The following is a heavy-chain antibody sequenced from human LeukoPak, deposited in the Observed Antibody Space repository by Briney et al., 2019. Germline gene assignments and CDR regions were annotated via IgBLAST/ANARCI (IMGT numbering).Heavy chain of an antibody. CDR2: ISYDGSNK. V-gene: IGHV3-30*03. Sequence: GGSLRLSCAASGFTFSSYGMHWVRQAPGKGLEWVAVISYDGSNKYYADSVKGRFTISRDNSKNTLYLQMNSLRAKDTAVYYCARDNWGPDYWGQGILVTVSS. CDR3: ARDNWGPDY. CDR1: GFTFSSYG. J-gene: IGHJ4*02. D-gene: IGHD7-27*01.